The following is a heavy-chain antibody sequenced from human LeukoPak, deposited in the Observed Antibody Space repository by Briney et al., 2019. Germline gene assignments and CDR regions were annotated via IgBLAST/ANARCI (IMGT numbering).Heavy chain of an antibody. CDR3: ARDLGEKAMAFDF. D-gene: IGHD5-24*01. J-gene: IGHJ4*02. Sequence: ASVMVSCKASGFTFHSNYVHWLRLAPAQGLEWMGMINPVGGSASYSERFQDRITMTRDTSTNTVFMELSSLRSEDTAVYYCARDLGEKAMAFDFWGQGSLVTVSS. V-gene: IGHV1-46*02. CDR2: INPVGGSA. CDR1: GFTFHSNY.